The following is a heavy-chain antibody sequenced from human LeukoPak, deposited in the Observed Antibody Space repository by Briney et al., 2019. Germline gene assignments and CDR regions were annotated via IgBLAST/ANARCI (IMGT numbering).Heavy chain of an antibody. J-gene: IGHJ4*02. CDR3: ARSWGELSFFDS. Sequence: GGSLRLSCAASGFTFTSYSMNWVRQAPGKGLEWVSCISSSSTYIYYADSVKGRFTISRDNTKNSLYLQMNSLTAEDTAVYYCARSWGELSFFDSWGRGTLVTVSS. V-gene: IGHV3-21*01. CDR2: ISSSSTYI. D-gene: IGHD3-16*02. CDR1: GFTFTSYS.